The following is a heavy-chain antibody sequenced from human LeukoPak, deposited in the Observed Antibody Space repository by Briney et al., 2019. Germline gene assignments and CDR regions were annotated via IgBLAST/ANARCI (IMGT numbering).Heavy chain of an antibody. CDR3: ATHIVGATNSAFDI. CDR2: FDPEDGET. V-gene: IGHV1-24*01. D-gene: IGHD1-26*01. J-gene: IGHJ3*02. CDR1: GYTLTELS. Sequence: ASVKVSCEVSGYTLTELSMHWVRQAPGKGLEWMGGFDPEDGETIYAQKFQGRVTMTEDTSTDTAYMELSSLRSEDTAVYYCATHIVGATNSAFDIWGQGTMVTVSS.